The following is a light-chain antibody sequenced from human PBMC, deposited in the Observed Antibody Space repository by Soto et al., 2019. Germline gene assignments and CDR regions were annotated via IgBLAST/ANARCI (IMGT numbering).Light chain of an antibody. Sequence: DIQMTQSPSSLSASIGDRVTITCRARQGINNYLAWYQQKPGKVPKLLIYAAFTLQSGVPSRFSGSGSGTDFTLTISSLQPEDVATYFCQNYNSAPNTFGPGTKVDIK. CDR2: AAF. CDR1: QGINNY. V-gene: IGKV1-27*01. J-gene: IGKJ3*01. CDR3: QNYNSAPNT.